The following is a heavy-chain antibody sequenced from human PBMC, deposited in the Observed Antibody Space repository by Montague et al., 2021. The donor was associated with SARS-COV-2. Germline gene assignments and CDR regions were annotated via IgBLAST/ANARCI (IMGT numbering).Heavy chain of an antibody. Sequence: SETLSLTCAVYGGSFSGYYWTWIRQSPAKGLEWIAEIKHSGTTNYNFNPSLRSRVTISVDTSKSQFSLKLSSVTAADTGVYYCARWDPQTLALIGLRGKSASDYWGQGTLVTVSS. CDR2: IKHSGTT. V-gene: IGHV4-34*01. CDR1: GGSFSGYY. CDR3: ARWDPQTLALIGLRGKSASDY. J-gene: IGHJ4*02. D-gene: IGHD1-26*01.